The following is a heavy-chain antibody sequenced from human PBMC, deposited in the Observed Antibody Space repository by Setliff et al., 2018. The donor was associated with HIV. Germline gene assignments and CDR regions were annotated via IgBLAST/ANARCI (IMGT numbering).Heavy chain of an antibody. V-gene: IGHV4-61*09. D-gene: IGHD3-10*01. CDR3: ALGMVRGARYYYYYYMDV. CDR1: GGSISSGSYY. Sequence: SETLSLTCTVSGGSISSGSYYWGWIRQPAGKGLEWIGHIYTSGSTNYNPSLKSRVTISADTSENQFSLKLRSVTAADTAVYYCALGMVRGARYYYYYYMDVWGKGTTVTVSS. CDR2: IYTSGST. J-gene: IGHJ6*03.